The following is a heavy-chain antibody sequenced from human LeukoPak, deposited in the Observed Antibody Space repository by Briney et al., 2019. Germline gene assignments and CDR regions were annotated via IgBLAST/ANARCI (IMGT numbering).Heavy chain of an antibody. CDR3: ARIMPSDYSTTP. V-gene: IGHV4-59*02. D-gene: IGHD4-11*01. Sequence: SETLSLTCSVSGASVTSYYWTWIRQPPGRGLESIGYMFYSGTTNYNPSLKSRVTISMDMSKNQFSLKLTSVTAADTAVYYCARIMPSDYSTTPWGQGTLVTVSS. J-gene: IGHJ5*02. CDR2: MFYSGTT. CDR1: GASVTSYY.